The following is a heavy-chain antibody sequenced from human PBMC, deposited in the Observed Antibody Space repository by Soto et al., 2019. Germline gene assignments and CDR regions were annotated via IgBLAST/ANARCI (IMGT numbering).Heavy chain of an antibody. CDR1: AFTFSSYS. D-gene: IGHD2-8*01. J-gene: IGHJ6*02. CDR2: ITSGSSFI. CDR3: ARSQRNGAMDV. Sequence: PGGSLRLSCVGSAFTFSSYSLNWVRQAPGKGLEWVSSITSGSSFIDYADSVKGRFTTSRDDAKNSLFLQMSSLRADDTAVYYCARSQRNGAMDVWGQGTTVTVSS. V-gene: IGHV3-21*01.